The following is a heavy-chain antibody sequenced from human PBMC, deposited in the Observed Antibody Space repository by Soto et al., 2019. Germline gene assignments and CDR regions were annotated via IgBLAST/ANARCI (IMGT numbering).Heavy chain of an antibody. CDR1: GGTFSSYA. CDR2: IIPIFGTA. J-gene: IGHJ6*02. Sequence: SVKVSCKASGGTFSSYAISWVRHAPGQGXEWMGGIIPIFGTANYAQKFQGRVTITADESTSTAYMELSSLRSEDTAVYYCARGGYCSSTSCSNYYYGMDVWGQGTTVTVSS. V-gene: IGHV1-69*13. CDR3: ARGGYCSSTSCSNYYYGMDV. D-gene: IGHD2-2*01.